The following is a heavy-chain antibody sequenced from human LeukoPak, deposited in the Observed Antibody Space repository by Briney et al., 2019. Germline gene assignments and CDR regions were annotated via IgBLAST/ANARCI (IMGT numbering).Heavy chain of an antibody. CDR2: ISGGGGTT. Sequence: PGGSLRLSCAASGFTFASYAISWVRQAPGKGLEWVSAISGGGGTTYYAASVRGRFTISRDNSKNTLFLQMNSLRADDTAIYYCARSGYFYDAFDIWGQGTMVTVSS. J-gene: IGHJ3*02. CDR3: ARSGYFYDAFDI. CDR1: GFTFASYA. D-gene: IGHD3-3*01. V-gene: IGHV3-23*01.